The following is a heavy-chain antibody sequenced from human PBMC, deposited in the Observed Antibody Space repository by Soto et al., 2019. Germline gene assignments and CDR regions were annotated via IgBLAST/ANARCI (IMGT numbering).Heavy chain of an antibody. D-gene: IGHD2-2*01. V-gene: IGHV5-10-1*01. CDR2: FVPSDSYT. Sequence: PGESLKISCKGSGYSFPTYWISGFGKLPGKGRGGRGRFVPSDSYTNYSPSFQGHVTISADKSISTAYLQWSSLKASDTAMYYCASSPRGYCSSTSCRELGNYYGMDVWGQGTTVTVSS. CDR3: ASSPRGYCSSTSCRELGNYYGMDV. CDR1: GYSFPTYW. J-gene: IGHJ6*02.